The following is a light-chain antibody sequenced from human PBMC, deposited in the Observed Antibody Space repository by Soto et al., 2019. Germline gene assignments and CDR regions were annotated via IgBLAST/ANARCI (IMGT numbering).Light chain of an antibody. CDR2: AAS. Sequence: DIQLTQSPSFLSASVGDRVTITFRASQGISTYLAWYQQKPGKAPKLLIYAASTLQSGVPLSFSGSGSGTSFTLTISSLQPEDFATYYCQQLLSYPITLGQGTRLEIK. V-gene: IGKV1-9*01. CDR1: QGISTY. J-gene: IGKJ5*01. CDR3: QQLLSYPIT.